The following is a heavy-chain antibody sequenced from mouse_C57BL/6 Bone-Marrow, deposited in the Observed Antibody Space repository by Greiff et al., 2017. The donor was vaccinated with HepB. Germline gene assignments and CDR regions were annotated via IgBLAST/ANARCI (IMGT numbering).Heavy chain of an antibody. V-gene: IGHV5-9*01. D-gene: IGHD4-1*01. CDR2: ISGGGGNT. CDR1: GFTFSSYT. CDR3: ARHDWAAWFAY. J-gene: IGHJ3*01. Sequence: DVMLVESGGGLVKPGGSLKLSCAASGFTFSSYTMSWVRQTPEKRLEWVATISGGGGNTYYPDSVKGRFTISRANAKNTLYLHMSSLRSEDTALYYCARHDWAAWFAYWGQGTLVTVSA.